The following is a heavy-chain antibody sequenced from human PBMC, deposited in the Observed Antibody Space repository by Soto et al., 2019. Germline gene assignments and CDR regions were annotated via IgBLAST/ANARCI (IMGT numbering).Heavy chain of an antibody. J-gene: IGHJ4*02. CDR1: GFTFDDYA. Sequence: PGGSLRLSCAASGFTFDDYAMHWVRQAPGKGLEWVSGISWNSGSIGYADSVKGRFTISRDNAKNSLYLQMNSLRAEDTALYYCAKEGAYYDILTGYYGVGYFDYWGQGTLVTVSS. V-gene: IGHV3-9*01. CDR2: ISWNSGSI. CDR3: AKEGAYYDILTGYYGVGYFDY. D-gene: IGHD3-9*01.